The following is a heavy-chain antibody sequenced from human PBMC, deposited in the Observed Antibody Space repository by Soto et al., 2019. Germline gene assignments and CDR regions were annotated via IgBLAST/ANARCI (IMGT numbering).Heavy chain of an antibody. V-gene: IGHV3-30-3*01. CDR1: GFTFSSYA. Sequence: GGSLRLSCAASGFTFSSYAMHWVRQAPGKGLEWVAVISYDGSNKYYADSVKGRFTISRDNSKNTLYLQMNSLRAEDTAVYYCAGENIVAVTAILVFDYWGQGTLVTVSS. CDR3: AGENIVAVTAILVFDY. D-gene: IGHD2-21*02. J-gene: IGHJ4*02. CDR2: ISYDGSNK.